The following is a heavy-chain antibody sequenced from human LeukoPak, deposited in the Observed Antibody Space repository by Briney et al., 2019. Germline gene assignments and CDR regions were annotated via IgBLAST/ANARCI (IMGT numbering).Heavy chain of an antibody. D-gene: IGHD6-13*01. CDR3: ASGSGIAAAADY. V-gene: IGHV3-30*03. J-gene: IGHJ4*02. CDR1: GFTFSSYG. Sequence: GGSLRLSCAASGFTFSSYGMHWVRQAPGKGLEWVAVISYDGSNKYYADSMKGRFTISRDNSKNTLYLQMNSLRAEDTAVYYCASGSGIAAAADYWGQGTLVTVSS. CDR2: ISYDGSNK.